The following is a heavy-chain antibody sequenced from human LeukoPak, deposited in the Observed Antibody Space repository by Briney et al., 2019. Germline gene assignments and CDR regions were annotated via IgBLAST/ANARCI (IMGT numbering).Heavy chain of an antibody. CDR2: ISAYNGNT. V-gene: IGHV1-18*01. J-gene: IGHJ4*02. CDR3: ARDPSHYYDSSGYYGDY. Sequence: ASVKVSCKASGYTFSRYGISWVRQAPGQGLWWVGWISAYNGNTNYAQKLQGRVTMTTDTSTSTAYMELRSLRSDDTAVYYCARDPSHYYDSSGYYGDYWGQGTLVTVSS. D-gene: IGHD3-22*01. CDR1: GYTFSRYG.